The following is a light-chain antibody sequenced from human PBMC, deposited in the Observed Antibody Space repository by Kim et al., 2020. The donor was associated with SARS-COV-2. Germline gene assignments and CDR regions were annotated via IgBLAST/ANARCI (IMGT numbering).Light chain of an antibody. CDR2: LNSDGSH. Sequence: IAWHQQQPEKGPRYLMKLNSDGSHSKGDGIPDRFSGSSSGAEHYLTIPSLQSEDEAVYYCQTWGTGIRVFGGGTQLTVL. CDR3: QTWGTGIRV. V-gene: IGLV4-69*02. J-gene: IGLJ3*02.